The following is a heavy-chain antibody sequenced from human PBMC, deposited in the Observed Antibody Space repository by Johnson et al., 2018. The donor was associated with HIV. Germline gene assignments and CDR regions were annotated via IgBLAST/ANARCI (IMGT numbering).Heavy chain of an antibody. V-gene: IGHV3-30*04. D-gene: IGHD6-19*01. CDR2: ISHDGSNK. Sequence: QMLLVESGGGAVQPGRSLRLSCEASGFTFSSYAMHCVRQAPGKGLEWVAVISHDGSNKYYADSVKGRFTISRDNSKNTLYLQMNSLKTEDTAVYYCTTAYQQWLGPDDAFDILGQGTMVTVSS. CDR3: TTAYQQWLGPDDAFDI. J-gene: IGHJ3*02. CDR1: GFTFSSYA.